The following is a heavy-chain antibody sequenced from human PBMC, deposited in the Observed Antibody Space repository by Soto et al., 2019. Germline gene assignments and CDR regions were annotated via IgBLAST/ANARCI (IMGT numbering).Heavy chain of an antibody. V-gene: IGHV3-13*04. Sequence: EVQLVESGGGLVQPGGSLRLSCSASGFTFSSYDMHWVRQGPGKGLEWVSAIGTAGDTNYAGSVKGRFTISRDNYKNMLYLQMNSLRAEDTAVYYCAKDRRITMVRGVLRAFDSWGQGNLVTVSS. J-gene: IGHJ4*01. D-gene: IGHD3-10*01. CDR3: AKDRRITMVRGVLRAFDS. CDR1: GFTFSSYD. CDR2: IGTAGDT.